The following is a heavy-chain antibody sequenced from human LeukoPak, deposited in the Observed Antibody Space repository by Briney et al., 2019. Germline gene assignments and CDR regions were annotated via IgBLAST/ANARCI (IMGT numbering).Heavy chain of an antibody. D-gene: IGHD6-25*01. Sequence: AGGSLRLSCVVSGFTLSQYWMAWVRQAPGKGLEWAANIKQGGNEIHCVESVKGRFTISRDNAKNSLYLQMNSLRAEDAAIYYCARGSSAAAESYFDSWGQGTLVTVSS. CDR2: IKQGGNEI. V-gene: IGHV3-7*01. J-gene: IGHJ4*02. CDR3: ARGSSAAAESYFDS. CDR1: GFTLSQYW.